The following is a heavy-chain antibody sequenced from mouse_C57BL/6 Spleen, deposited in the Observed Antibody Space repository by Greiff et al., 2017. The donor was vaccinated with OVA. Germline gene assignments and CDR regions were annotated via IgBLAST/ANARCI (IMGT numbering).Heavy chain of an antibody. Sequence: EVQLVESGGGLVKPGGSLKLSCAASGFTFSSYAMSWVRQTPEKRLEWVATISDGGSYTYYPDNVKGRFTISRDNAKNNLYLQMSHLKSEDTAMYYWARVSYYSNYFDYWGQGTTLTVSS. CDR2: ISDGGSYT. J-gene: IGHJ2*01. CDR1: GFTFSSYA. V-gene: IGHV5-4*01. D-gene: IGHD2-5*01. CDR3: ARVSYYSNYFDY.